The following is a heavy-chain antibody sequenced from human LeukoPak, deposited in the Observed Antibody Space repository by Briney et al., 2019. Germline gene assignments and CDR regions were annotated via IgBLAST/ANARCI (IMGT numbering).Heavy chain of an antibody. J-gene: IGHJ4*02. CDR3: AKVLHSSGYYFYYFDY. D-gene: IGHD3-22*01. Sequence: TGGSLRLSCAASGITFSSYAMSWVRQAPGKGLEWVSAISGSGGSTYYADSVKGRFTISRDNSKNTLYLQMNSLRAEDTAVYYCAKVLHSSGYYFYYFDYWGQGTLVTVSS. CDR1: GITFSSYA. CDR2: ISGSGGST. V-gene: IGHV3-23*01.